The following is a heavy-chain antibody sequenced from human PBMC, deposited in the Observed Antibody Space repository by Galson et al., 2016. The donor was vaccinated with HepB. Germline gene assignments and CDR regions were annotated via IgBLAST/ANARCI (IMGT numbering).Heavy chain of an antibody. CDR3: ARGISWAYNWFDP. V-gene: IGHV1-8*01. CDR2: MNPNSGNT. Sequence: VKVSCKASGYTSTSYDINWVRQATGQGLEWMGWMNPNSGNTAYAQKFQGRFTMTRDTSISTAYMELSSLRSEDTAVYYCARGISWAYNWFDPWGQGTLVTVSS. D-gene: IGHD6-13*01. CDR1: GYTSTSYD. J-gene: IGHJ5*02.